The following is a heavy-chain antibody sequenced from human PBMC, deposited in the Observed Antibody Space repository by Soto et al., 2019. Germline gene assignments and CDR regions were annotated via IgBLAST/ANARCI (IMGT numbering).Heavy chain of an antibody. CDR1: GFTFGDYE. J-gene: IGHJ4*02. Sequence: GGSLRLSCAASGFTFGDYEMSWIRQAAGKGPEWVSYISSSGGTIYYADSVKGRFTISRDNAKNSLYLQMDSLRAEDTAVYYCARVRLGSGDIDYWGQGTLVTVS. CDR3: ARVRLGSGDIDY. V-gene: IGHV3-11*04. D-gene: IGHD4-17*01. CDR2: ISSSGGTI.